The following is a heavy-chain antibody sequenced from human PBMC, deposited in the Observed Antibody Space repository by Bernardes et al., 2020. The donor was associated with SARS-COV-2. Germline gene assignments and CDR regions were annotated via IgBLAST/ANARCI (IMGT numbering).Heavy chain of an antibody. V-gene: IGHV3-23*01. J-gene: IGHJ3*02. CDR1: GFTFHTSA. CDR3: ARESGFRGHAFDI. D-gene: IGHD3-9*01. CDR2: ISGSGGST. Sequence: GGSLRLSCVASGFTFHTSAMTWVRQSPGKGLEWVSGISGSGGSTYYADSVKGRFTVSRDNAKNTLFLHMSGLRAEDTALYYCARESGFRGHAFDIWGRGTMVTVSS.